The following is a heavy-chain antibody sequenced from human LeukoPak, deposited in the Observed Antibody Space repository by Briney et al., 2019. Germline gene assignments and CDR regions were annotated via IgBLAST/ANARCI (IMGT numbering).Heavy chain of an antibody. V-gene: IGHV3-48*03. CDR2: ISSSGSTI. D-gene: IGHD6-13*01. Sequence: GGSLRLSCAASGFTFSSYEMNWVRQAPGKGLEWVSYISSSGSTIYYADSVKGRFTISRDNAKNSLYLQMNSLRAEDTAVYYFSSLPSDSSSWYSWGQRTPVSVSS. CDR3: SSLPSDSSSWYS. J-gene: IGHJ5*02. CDR1: GFTFSSYE.